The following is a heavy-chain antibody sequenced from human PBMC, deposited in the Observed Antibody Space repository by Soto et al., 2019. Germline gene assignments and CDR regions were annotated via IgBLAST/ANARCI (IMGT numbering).Heavy chain of an antibody. J-gene: IGHJ4*02. D-gene: IGHD6-6*01. CDR1: GGSISSSIYY. CDR3: AILGKGQLGDY. CDR2: IYYSGST. V-gene: IGHV4-39*01. Sequence: SGTLSITCTVCGGSISSSIYYWGWIRQPPGKGLEWIGSIYYSGSTYYNPSLKSRVTISVDTSKNQFSLKLSSVTAADTAVYYCAILGKGQLGDYWGQGTLVTV.